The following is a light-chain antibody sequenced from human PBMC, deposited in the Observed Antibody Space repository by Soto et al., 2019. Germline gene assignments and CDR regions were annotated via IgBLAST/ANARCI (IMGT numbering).Light chain of an antibody. Sequence: EVLMTQSPVTLSLSPGETATLSCGASQSVGDKLAWYQQKPGQAPKLLIFAASSRDSGIPARFSGSGSGTEFTLTISSLQSEDFAAYYCHLYNEWPSTFGQGTKVEV. V-gene: IGKV3-15*01. CDR2: AAS. CDR1: QSVGDK. J-gene: IGKJ1*01. CDR3: HLYNEWPST.